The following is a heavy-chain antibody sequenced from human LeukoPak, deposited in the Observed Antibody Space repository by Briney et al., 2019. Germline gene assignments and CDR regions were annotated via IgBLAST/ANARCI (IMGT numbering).Heavy chain of an antibody. J-gene: IGHJ5*02. V-gene: IGHV3-48*02. CDR3: ARGRGSS. CDR2: IGTRGTTM. D-gene: IGHD2-21*01. CDR1: GFTFTSYV. Sequence: GGSLRLSCAASGFTFTSYVMNWVRQPPGKGLEWISYIGTRGTTMYYADSVKGRFTISRDNAKNSLYLQMNSLRDEDTAIYYCARGRGSSWDQGTLVTVSS.